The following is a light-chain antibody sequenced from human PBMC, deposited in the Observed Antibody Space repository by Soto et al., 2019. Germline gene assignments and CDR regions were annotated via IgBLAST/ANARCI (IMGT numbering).Light chain of an antibody. CDR3: MQGTHWPPYT. CDR1: QSLVYSDGNAY. CDR2: NVS. Sequence: DVVMTQSPLSLPVTLGQPASISCRSSQSLVYSDGNAYLNWFHQRPGQSPRRLIYNVSYRDSGVPDRFSGSGSGTDCTLNISRVEAEDVGVYYCMQGTHWPPYTFGQGTKLEIK. J-gene: IGKJ2*01. V-gene: IGKV2-30*01.